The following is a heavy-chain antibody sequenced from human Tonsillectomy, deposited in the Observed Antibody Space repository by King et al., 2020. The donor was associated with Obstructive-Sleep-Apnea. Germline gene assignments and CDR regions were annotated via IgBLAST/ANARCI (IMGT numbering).Heavy chain of an antibody. CDR2: IYYSGST. CDR3: ARSGSYRDDAFDI. CDR1: GGSISSGGYY. J-gene: IGHJ3*02. D-gene: IGHD1-26*01. Sequence: QLQESGPGLVKPSQTLSLTCTVSGGSISSGGYYWSWIRQHPGKGLEWIGYIYYSGSTYYNPSLKSRVTISVDTAKNQFSLKLSSVTAADTAVYYCARSGSYRDDAFDIWGQGTMVTVSS. V-gene: IGHV4-31*03.